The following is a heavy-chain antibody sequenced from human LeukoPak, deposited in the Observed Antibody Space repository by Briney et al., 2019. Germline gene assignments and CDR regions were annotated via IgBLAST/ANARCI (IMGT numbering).Heavy chain of an antibody. CDR2: IQQDGSEK. Sequence: HPGGSLRLSCAASGFTFSDYWMSWVRQAPGKGLEWVANIQQDGSEKYYVDSVKGRFTISRDNAKKSLFLQVSSLRGEDTAVYYCARDRGFSYGIDFWGQGTLVTASS. CDR1: GFTFSDYW. J-gene: IGHJ4*02. D-gene: IGHD5-18*01. V-gene: IGHV3-7*04. CDR3: ARDRGFSYGIDF.